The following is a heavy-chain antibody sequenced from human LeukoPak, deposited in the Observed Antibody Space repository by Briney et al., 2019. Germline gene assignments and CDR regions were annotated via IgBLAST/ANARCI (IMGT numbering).Heavy chain of an antibody. J-gene: IGHJ5*02. CDR2: INHSGST. Sequence: SETLSLTCAVYGGSFSGYYWSWIRQPPGKGLEWIGEINHSGSTNYNPSLKSRVTISVDTSENQFSLKLSSVTAADTAVYYCARGPELLWFGELPFWFDPWGRGTLVTVSS. CDR1: GGSFSGYY. CDR3: ARGPELLWFGELPFWFDP. V-gene: IGHV4-34*01. D-gene: IGHD3-10*01.